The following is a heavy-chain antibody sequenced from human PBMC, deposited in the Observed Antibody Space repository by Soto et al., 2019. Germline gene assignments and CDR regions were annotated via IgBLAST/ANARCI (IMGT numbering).Heavy chain of an antibody. CDR3: GRSMRRSSGWDLVDY. Sequence: ESGPTLVNPTQTLTLTCTFSGFSLSTSGMCVSWIRQPPGKALEWLGLIDWDNLKYYSTSLKTRLIISKDTSKNQVVLTMTNMDPVDTATYFCGRSMRRSSGWDLVDYWGQGIPVTVSS. V-gene: IGHV2-70*01. CDR1: GFSLSTSGMC. J-gene: IGHJ4*02. D-gene: IGHD1-26*01. CDR2: IDWDNLK.